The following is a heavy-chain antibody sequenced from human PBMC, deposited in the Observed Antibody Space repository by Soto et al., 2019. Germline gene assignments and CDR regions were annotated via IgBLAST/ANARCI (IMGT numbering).Heavy chain of an antibody. CDR2: IYYSGST. V-gene: IGHV4-59*01. D-gene: IGHD5-18*01. Sequence: QVQLQESGPGLVKPSETLSLTCTVSGGSISSYYWSWIRQPPGKGLEWIGYIYYSGSTNYNPSLKSRVTISVDTSKNQFSLKLSSVTAADMAVYYCARLRGYSYGPWGQGTLVTVSS. CDR1: GGSISSYY. J-gene: IGHJ4*02. CDR3: ARLRGYSYGP.